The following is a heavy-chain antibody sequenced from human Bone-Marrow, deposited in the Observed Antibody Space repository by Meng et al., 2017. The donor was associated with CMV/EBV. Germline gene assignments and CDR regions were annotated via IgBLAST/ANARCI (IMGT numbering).Heavy chain of an antibody. Sequence: GSLRLSCTVSDYSISSGYYWGWVRQPPGKGLQWIGSIYYTGTTHYDPSLKSRVTISVDTSKNQFSLKLSSVTAADTAVYYCARESEWELREGTTGASDYWGQGTLVTVSS. CDR1: DYSISSGYY. V-gene: IGHV4-38-2*02. J-gene: IGHJ4*02. CDR3: ARESEWELREGTTGASDY. D-gene: IGHD1-26*01. CDR2: IYYTGTT.